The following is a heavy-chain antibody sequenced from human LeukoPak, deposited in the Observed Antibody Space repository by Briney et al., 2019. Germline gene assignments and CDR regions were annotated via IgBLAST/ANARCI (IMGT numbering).Heavy chain of an antibody. D-gene: IGHD6-6*01. CDR2: IIPIFGTA. CDR3: HLIAARQSSPLLTDAFDI. Sequence: SVKVSCKASGGTFSSYAISWVRQAPGQGLEWMGGIIPIFGTANYAQKLQGRVTITTDESTSTAYMEPSSLRSEDTAVYYCHLIAARQSSPLLTDAFDIWGQGTMVTVSS. V-gene: IGHV1-69*05. CDR1: GGTFSSYA. J-gene: IGHJ3*02.